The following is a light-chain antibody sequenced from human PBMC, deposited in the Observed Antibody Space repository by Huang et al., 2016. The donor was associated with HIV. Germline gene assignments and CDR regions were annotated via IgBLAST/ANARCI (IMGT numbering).Light chain of an antibody. CDR2: DAS. J-gene: IGKJ4*01. CDR1: QDIRNY. V-gene: IGKV1-33*01. CDR3: QQYDNLFLT. Sequence: DIQMTQSPSSLSASVGDRVTITCQASQDIRNYLNWYQQKPGKAPKLLIYDASNLETGVPSRFSGSRSGTDFTFTISTLQPEDIATYYCQQYDNLFLTFGGGTKVEIK.